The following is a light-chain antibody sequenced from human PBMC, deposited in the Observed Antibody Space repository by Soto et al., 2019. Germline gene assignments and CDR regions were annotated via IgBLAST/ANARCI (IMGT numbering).Light chain of an antibody. Sequence: QSALTQPASVSGSPGQSITISCTGTSSDVGGYKYVSWYQQHPDKAPKLIIFEVSNRPSGISSRFSGSKSGNTASLTISGLQAEDEADYYCQSYDSSLSGSEVFGTGTKLTVL. CDR2: EVS. CDR1: SSDVGGYKY. CDR3: QSYDSSLSGSEV. J-gene: IGLJ1*01. V-gene: IGLV2-14*01.